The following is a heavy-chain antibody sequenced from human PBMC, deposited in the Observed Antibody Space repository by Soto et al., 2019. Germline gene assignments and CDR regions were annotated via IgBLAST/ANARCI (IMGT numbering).Heavy chain of an antibody. D-gene: IGHD4-4*01. CDR1: GYGFTSYW. CDR2: IDPSDSYT. CDR3: ARQITVRDYYGMDV. J-gene: IGHJ6*02. V-gene: IGHV5-10-1*01. Sequence: PVESLKISCNGSGYGFTSYWISWVRQMPGKGLEWMGRIDPSDSYTNYSPSFQGHVTISADKSISTAYLQWSSLKASDTAMYYCARQITVRDYYGMDVWGQGTTVTVSS.